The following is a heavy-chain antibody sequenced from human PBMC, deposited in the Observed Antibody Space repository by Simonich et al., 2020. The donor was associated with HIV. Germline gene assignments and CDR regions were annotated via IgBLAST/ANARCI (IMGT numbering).Heavy chain of an antibody. Sequence: QVQLQESGPGLVKPSETLSLTCAIYGGSFSGNYWSWIRQPPGKGLEWIGNIYYSGSTDYNPSLRGLVTISVDTSKNQFSLKLSSVTAADTAVYYCARAEYFYDRSGYLGGVNYFDYWGQGTLVTVSS. V-gene: IGHV4-34*09. CDR2: IYYSGST. D-gene: IGHD3-22*01. CDR3: ARAEYFYDRSGYLGGVNYFDY. CDR1: GGSFSGNY. J-gene: IGHJ4*02.